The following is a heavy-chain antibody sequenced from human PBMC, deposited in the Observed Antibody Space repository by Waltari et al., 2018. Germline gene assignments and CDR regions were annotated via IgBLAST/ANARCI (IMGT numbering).Heavy chain of an antibody. V-gene: IGHV4-38-2*02. J-gene: IGHJ4*02. Sequence: QVQLQESGPGLVRPSETLSLTCTVSGYSISSGYYWGWIRQPPGRGLEWIGTIYHRGTTHYGPSFKGRVTMSVDTSKNQFSLKLSSVTAADTAVYYCARVPSNYGDHVLFDYWGQGTLVTVSS. CDR1: GYSISSGYY. CDR2: IYHRGTT. CDR3: ARVPSNYGDHVLFDY. D-gene: IGHD4-17*01.